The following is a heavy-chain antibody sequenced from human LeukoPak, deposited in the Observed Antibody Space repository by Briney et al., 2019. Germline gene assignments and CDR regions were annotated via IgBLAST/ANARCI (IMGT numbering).Heavy chain of an antibody. Sequence: SGGSLRLSCAASGFTFSTYGMHWVRQAPGKGLEWVAGISYDGNNKYYVDSVKGRFTISRDNSENTLHLQMNSLRAEDTAVYYCAKPLPGIQAAAPDYWGQGTLVTVSS. V-gene: IGHV3-30*18. J-gene: IGHJ4*02. CDR1: GFTFSTYG. CDR3: AKPLPGIQAAAPDY. CDR2: ISYDGNNK. D-gene: IGHD6-13*01.